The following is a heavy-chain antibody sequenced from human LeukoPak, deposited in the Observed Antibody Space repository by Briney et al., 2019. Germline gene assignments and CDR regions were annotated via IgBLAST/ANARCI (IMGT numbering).Heavy chain of an antibody. CDR3: ARDPYSGNYGAYYYYYMDV. Sequence: GGSLRLSCAASGFSFSTYNMNWVRQAPGQRLGWVSSITSGSSYIYYADSVKGRFTISRDNAKSSLYLQMDSLRAEDTAVYYCARDPYSGNYGAYYYYYMDVWGKGTTVTISS. V-gene: IGHV3-21*01. J-gene: IGHJ6*03. CDR2: ITSGSSYI. D-gene: IGHD1-26*01. CDR1: GFSFSTYN.